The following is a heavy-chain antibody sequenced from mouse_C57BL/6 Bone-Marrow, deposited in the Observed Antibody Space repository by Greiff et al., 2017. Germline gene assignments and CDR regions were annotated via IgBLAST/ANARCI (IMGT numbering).Heavy chain of an antibody. Sequence: VQLQQSGAELVKPGASVKLSCKASGYTFTTYWLQWVKQRPGQGLEWIGEIYPGNGDTNYNQKFKGKATLTVDKSSSTAYMQLSSLTSEDSAVYYCARFGGSSGGYEFAYWGQGTLVTVSA. CDR2: IYPGNGDT. D-gene: IGHD1-1*02. V-gene: IGHV1-50*01. CDR3: ARFGGSSGGYEFAY. CDR1: GYTFTTYW. J-gene: IGHJ3*01.